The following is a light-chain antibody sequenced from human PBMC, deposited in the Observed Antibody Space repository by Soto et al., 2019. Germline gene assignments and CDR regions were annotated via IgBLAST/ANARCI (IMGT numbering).Light chain of an antibody. CDR2: LGS. J-gene: IGKJ1*01. Sequence: DIVMTQSPLSLPVTPGEPASISCRSSQSLLHSNGYNYLDWYLQKPGQSPQLLISLGSNRASGVPDRFSGSGSGTDFTLKISRVEAEEVGVYYCMQALRTPQTFGQGTKVEIK. CDR1: QSLLHSNGYNY. CDR3: MQALRTPQT. V-gene: IGKV2-28*01.